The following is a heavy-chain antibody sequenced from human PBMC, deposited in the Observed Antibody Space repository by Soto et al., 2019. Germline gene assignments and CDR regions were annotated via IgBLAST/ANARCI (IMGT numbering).Heavy chain of an antibody. CDR3: ARKAPYGLVIDY. CDR2: LLPIFGTA. J-gene: IGHJ4*02. CDR1: GGTFSRYA. V-gene: IGHV1-69*12. D-gene: IGHD2-21*01. Sequence: QVQLVQSGAEVKKPGASVTVSCKASGGTFSRYAISWVRQAPGQGLEWMGGLLPIFGTANYAQKVQGRVTITADESTSTDYMELSSLRSEDTAVYYCARKAPYGLVIDYWGQGTLVTVSS.